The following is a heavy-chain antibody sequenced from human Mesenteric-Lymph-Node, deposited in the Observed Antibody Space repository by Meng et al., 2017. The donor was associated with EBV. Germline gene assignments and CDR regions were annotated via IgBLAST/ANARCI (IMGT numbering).Heavy chain of an antibody. CDR2: IYYSGST. V-gene: IGHV4-31*11. Sequence: GQRQGSGPGLVKPSQTLSLTCAASGGSISSGGYYWSWIRQPPGKGLEWIGDIYYSGSTYYNPSLKSRVTISVDTSKNQFSLKLSSVTAADTAVYYCARPWLGRFDYWGQGTLVTVSS. CDR1: GGSISSGGYY. J-gene: IGHJ4*02. CDR3: ARPWLGRFDY. D-gene: IGHD6-19*01.